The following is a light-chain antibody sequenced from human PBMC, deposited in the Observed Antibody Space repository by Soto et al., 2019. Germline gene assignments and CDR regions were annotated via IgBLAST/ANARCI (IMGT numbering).Light chain of an antibody. V-gene: IGLV2-8*01. Sequence: QSALTQPPSASGSPGQSVTISCTGTSSDIGAYNYVSWYQQHPGKALKLMIYEVNKRPSGVPDRFSGSKSGNTASLTVSGLQAEDEADYFCSSYVGNNNLVFGGGTKLTVL. J-gene: IGLJ2*01. CDR3: SSYVGNNNLV. CDR2: EVN. CDR1: SSDIGAYNY.